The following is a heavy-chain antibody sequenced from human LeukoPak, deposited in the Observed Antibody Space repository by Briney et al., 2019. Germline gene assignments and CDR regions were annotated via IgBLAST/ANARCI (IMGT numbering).Heavy chain of an antibody. CDR1: GYTFTSYG. V-gene: IGHV1-18*01. CDR2: ISAYNGNT. CDR3: ARVVRGNPNLSFIGRGVGAGGLNWFDP. Sequence: GASVKVSCKASGYTFTSYGISWVRQAPGQGLEWMGWISAYNGNTNYAQKLQGRVTMTTDTSTSTAYMELSSLRSEDTAVYYCARVVRGNPNLSFIGRGVGAGGLNWFDPWGQGTLVTVSS. J-gene: IGHJ5*02. D-gene: IGHD6-13*01.